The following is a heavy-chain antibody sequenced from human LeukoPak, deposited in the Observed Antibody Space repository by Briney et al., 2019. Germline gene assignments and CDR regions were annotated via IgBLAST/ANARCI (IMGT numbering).Heavy chain of an antibody. CDR1: GYTFTSYY. J-gene: IGHJ5*02. Sequence: WASVNVSCKASGYTFTSYYMHWVRQAPGQGLEWMGIINPSGGSTSYAQKFQGRVTMTRDKSTSTVYMELSSLRSEDTAVYYCARDYDGYCSGGSCLGGWFDPWGQGTLVTVSS. V-gene: IGHV1-46*01. D-gene: IGHD2-15*01. CDR3: ARDYDGYCSGGSCLGGWFDP. CDR2: INPSGGST.